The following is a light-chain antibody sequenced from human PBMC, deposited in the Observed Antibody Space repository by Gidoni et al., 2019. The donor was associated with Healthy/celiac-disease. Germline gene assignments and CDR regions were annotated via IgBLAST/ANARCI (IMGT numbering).Light chain of an antibody. V-gene: IGKV4-1*01. CDR2: WAS. CDR3: QRYYNTLALT. J-gene: IGKJ4*01. CDR1: KSVLDSSSNKNY. Sequence: DIVPIHTPNTQTEHLCERATVNCKSSKSVLDSSSNKNYLAWYQQKPGQPPKLLIYWASTRESGVPDRFSGSGSGTDFTLTISSLQAEDVAVYYCQRYYNTLALTFGEGTKVEIK.